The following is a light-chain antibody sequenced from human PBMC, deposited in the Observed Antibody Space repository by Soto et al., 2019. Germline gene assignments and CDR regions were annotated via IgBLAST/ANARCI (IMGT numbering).Light chain of an antibody. CDR3: SSYTSSSTRV. CDR2: DIR. CDR1: SSDVGGYKY. J-gene: IGLJ1*01. Sequence: QSARTQPASVSGSPGQSITISCNGTSSDVGGYKYVSWYQQHPGKAPKLMIYDIRNRPSGVSNRFSGSKSGNTASLTISGLQAEDEADYYCSSYTSSSTRVFGTGTKLTVL. V-gene: IGLV2-14*03.